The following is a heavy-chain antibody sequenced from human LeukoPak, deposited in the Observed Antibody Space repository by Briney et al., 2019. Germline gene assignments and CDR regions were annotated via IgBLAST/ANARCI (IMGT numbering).Heavy chain of an antibody. Sequence: SETLSLTCAVYGGSFSGYYWSWIRQPPGKGLEWIGEINHSGSTNYNPSLKSRVTISVDTSKNQFSLKLSSVTAADTAVYYCARKNSYYYVDGAFDIWGQGTMVTVSS. CDR2: INHSGST. CDR3: ARKNSYYYVDGAFDI. D-gene: IGHD3-10*02. CDR1: GGSFSGYY. V-gene: IGHV4-34*01. J-gene: IGHJ3*02.